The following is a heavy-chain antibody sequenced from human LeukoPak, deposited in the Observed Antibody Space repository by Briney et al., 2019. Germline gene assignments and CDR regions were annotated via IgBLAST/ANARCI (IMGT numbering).Heavy chain of an antibody. CDR1: GFTFSSYA. J-gene: IGHJ6*02. Sequence: GGSLRLYCAASGFTFSSYAMSWVRQAPGKGLEWVSAISGSGGSTYYADSVKGRFTISRDNSKNTLYLQMNSLRAEDTAVYYCAKDLRWDYDSSGFYYYYGMDVWGQGTTVTVSS. V-gene: IGHV3-23*01. CDR3: AKDLRWDYDSSGFYYYYGMDV. D-gene: IGHD3-22*01. CDR2: ISGSGGST.